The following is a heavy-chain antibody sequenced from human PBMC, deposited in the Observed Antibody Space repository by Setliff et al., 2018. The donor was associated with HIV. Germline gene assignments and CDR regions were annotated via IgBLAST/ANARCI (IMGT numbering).Heavy chain of an antibody. CDR1: GYSINSGFS. CDR2: IYQSGSI. CDR3: ARPRRVRSRAWYWFDI. V-gene: IGHV4-38-2*01. J-gene: IGHJ5*02. D-gene: IGHD6-19*01. Sequence: SETLSLTCAASGYSINSGFSRAWIRQPPGQGPQWIGSIYQSGSIYYNPSLQSRVTISVDSSKNQFSLNLFSVPAADTAVYYCARPRRVRSRAWYWFDIWGQGTLVTVSS.